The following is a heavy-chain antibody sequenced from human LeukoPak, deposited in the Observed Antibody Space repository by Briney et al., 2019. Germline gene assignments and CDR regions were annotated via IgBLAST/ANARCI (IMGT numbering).Heavy chain of an antibody. CDR3: ARGNYYGSGSHYYMDV. J-gene: IGHJ6*03. CDR1: GGSFSGYY. CDR2: INHSGST. V-gene: IGHV4-34*01. D-gene: IGHD3-10*01. Sequence: PSETLSLTCAVYGGSFSGYYWSWIRQPPGKGLEWIGEINHSGSTNYNPSLKSRVTISVDTSKNQFSLKLSSVTAADTAVYYCARGNYYGSGSHYYMDVWGKGTTVTISS.